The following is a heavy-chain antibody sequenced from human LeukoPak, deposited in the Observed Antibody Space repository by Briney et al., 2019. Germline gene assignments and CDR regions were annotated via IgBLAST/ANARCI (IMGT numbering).Heavy chain of an antibody. J-gene: IGHJ6*02. CDR3: ASSTVTTYDYCYGMDV. Sequence: PGGSLRLSCAASGFTFSSYGMHWVRQAPGKGLGGVAVIWYDGSNKYYADSVKGRFTISRDNSKNTLYLQMNSLRAEDTAVYYCASSTVTTYDYCYGMDVWGQGTTVTVSS. CDR1: GFTFSSYG. V-gene: IGHV3-33*01. D-gene: IGHD4-17*01. CDR2: IWYDGSNK.